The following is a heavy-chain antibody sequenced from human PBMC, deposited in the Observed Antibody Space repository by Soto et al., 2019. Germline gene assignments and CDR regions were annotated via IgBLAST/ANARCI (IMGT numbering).Heavy chain of an antibody. CDR2: VYWNDDK. CDR1: GFSLSTTGVG. J-gene: IGHJ5*02. D-gene: IGHD2-2*01. Sequence: SVPTLVNPTQTLTLTCTFSGFSLSTTGVGVGWIRQPPGKALEWLALVYWNDDKRYSPSLKTRLTITKDTSKNQVVLTMTNMEAADTATHYCAHTLHQLLFDWFDPCGQGTLVTVSS. V-gene: IGHV2-5*01. CDR3: AHTLHQLLFDWFDP.